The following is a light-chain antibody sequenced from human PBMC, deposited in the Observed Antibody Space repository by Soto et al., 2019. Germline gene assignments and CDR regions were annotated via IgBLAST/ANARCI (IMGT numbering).Light chain of an antibody. Sequence: EIVLTQSPGTLSLSPGERATLSCRASQSVSRSYLAWYQQKPGQAPRLLIYGASSRATGIPARFSGSGSGTEFTLTISGLQSEDFAVYYCQQYSNWPRTFGGGTKVDIK. V-gene: IGKV3-15*01. J-gene: IGKJ4*01. CDR2: GAS. CDR3: QQYSNWPRT. CDR1: QSVSRSY.